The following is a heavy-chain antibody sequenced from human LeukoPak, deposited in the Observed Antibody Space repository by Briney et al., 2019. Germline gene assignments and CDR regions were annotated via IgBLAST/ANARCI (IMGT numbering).Heavy chain of an antibody. CDR1: GGSISSYY. CDR2: IYHSGST. Sequence: SETLSLTCTVSGGSISSYYWGWIRQPPGKGLEWIGSIYHSGSTYYNPSLKSRVTISVDTSKNQFSLKLSSVTAADTAVYYCARAGGYCSSTSCYVDAFDIWGQGTMVTVSS. J-gene: IGHJ3*02. V-gene: IGHV4-38-2*02. CDR3: ARAGGYCSSTSCYVDAFDI. D-gene: IGHD2-2*01.